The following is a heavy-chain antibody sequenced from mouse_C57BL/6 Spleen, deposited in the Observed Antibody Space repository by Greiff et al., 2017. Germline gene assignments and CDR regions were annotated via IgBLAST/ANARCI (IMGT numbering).Heavy chain of an antibody. J-gene: IGHJ3*01. CDR2: IHPSDSDT. V-gene: IGHV1-74*01. Sequence: QVQLQQPGAELVKPGASVKVSCKASGYTFTSYWMHWVKQRPGQGLEWIGRIHPSDSDTNYNQKFKGKATLTVNKSSSTAYMQLSSLTSEDSAVYYWSIGSTGTMVKAYWGQGTLVTVSA. CDR1: GYTFTSYW. CDR3: SIGSTGTMVKAY. D-gene: IGHD2-2*01.